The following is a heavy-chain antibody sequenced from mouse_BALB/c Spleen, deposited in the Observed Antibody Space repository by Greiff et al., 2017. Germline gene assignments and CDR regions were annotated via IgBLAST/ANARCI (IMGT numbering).Heavy chain of an antibody. V-gene: IGHV1-87*01. Sequence: VQLQQSGAELARPGASVKLSCKASGYTFTSYWMQWVKQRPGQGLEWIGAIYPGDGDTRYTQKFKGKATLTADKSSSTAYMQLSSLASEDSAVYYCARDNASLFAYWGQGTLVTVSA. CDR2: IYPGDGDT. J-gene: IGHJ3*01. CDR1: GYTFTSYW. CDR3: ARDNASLFAY. D-gene: IGHD6-2*01.